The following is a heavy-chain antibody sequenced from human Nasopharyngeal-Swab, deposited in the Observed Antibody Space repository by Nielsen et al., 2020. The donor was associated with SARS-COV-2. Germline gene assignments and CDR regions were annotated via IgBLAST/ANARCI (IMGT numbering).Heavy chain of an antibody. CDR3: ARGVYYYGSGSYRYYYYGMDV. CDR1: GGSISSSNW. D-gene: IGHD3-10*01. Sequence: SETLSLTCAVSGGSISSSNWWSWVRQPPGKGLEWIGEIYHSGSTNYNPSLKSRVTISVDKSKNQFSLKLSSVTAADTAVYYCARGVYYYGSGSYRYYYYGMDVWGQGTTVTVSS. J-gene: IGHJ6*02. V-gene: IGHV4-4*02. CDR2: IYHSGST.